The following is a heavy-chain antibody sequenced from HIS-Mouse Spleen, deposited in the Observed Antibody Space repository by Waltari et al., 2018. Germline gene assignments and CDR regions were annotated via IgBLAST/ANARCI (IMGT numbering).Heavy chain of an antibody. CDR1: GCSISSSSYY. Sequence: QLQLQESGPGLVKPSETLSLTCTVPGCSISSSSYYWVWIRPPPGKGLEWIGSIYYSGSTYYNPSLKSRVTISVDTSKNQFSLKLSSVTAADTAVYYCARKAYCGGDCYWYFDLWGRGTLVTVSS. V-gene: IGHV4-39*07. D-gene: IGHD2-21*02. CDR2: IYYSGST. J-gene: IGHJ2*01. CDR3: ARKAYCGGDCYWYFDL.